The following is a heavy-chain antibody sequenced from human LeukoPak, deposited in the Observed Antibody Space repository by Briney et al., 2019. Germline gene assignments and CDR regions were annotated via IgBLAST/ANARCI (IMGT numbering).Heavy chain of an antibody. CDR2: IRYDGSNK. D-gene: IGHD3-10*01. CDR1: GFTFSSYG. Sequence: GGSLRLSCAASGFTFSSYGMHWVRQAPGKGLEWVAFIRYDGSNKYYADSVKGRFTISRDNSKNTLYLQINSLRDEDTAVYYCAKIYGSGSYCADYWGQGTLVTVSS. J-gene: IGHJ4*02. V-gene: IGHV3-30*02. CDR3: AKIYGSGSYCADY.